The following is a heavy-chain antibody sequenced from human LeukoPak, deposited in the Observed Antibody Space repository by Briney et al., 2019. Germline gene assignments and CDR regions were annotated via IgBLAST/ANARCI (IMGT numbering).Heavy chain of an antibody. CDR3: AADQAEYCDGDCYNV. V-gene: IGHV1-58*01. Sequence: GASVNVSCKASGFTFSNTAVQWVRQARGQRLEWIGWIVVGSGNTNYAQKFQERITITRDMSTRTAYMELSSLRSEDTAVYYCAADQAEYCDGDCYNVWGQGTTVTVPS. J-gene: IGHJ6*02. D-gene: IGHD2-21*02. CDR1: GFTFSNTA. CDR2: IVVGSGNT.